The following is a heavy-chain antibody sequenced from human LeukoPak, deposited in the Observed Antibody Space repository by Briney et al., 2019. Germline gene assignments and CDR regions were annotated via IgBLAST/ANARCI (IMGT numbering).Heavy chain of an antibody. CDR2: ISSSGSTI. Sequence: GGSLRLSCAASGFTFSSYEMNWVRQAPGKGLEWVSYISSSGSTIYYADSVKGRFTISRDNAKNSLYLQMNSLRAEDTAVYYCAKVTYGSGTYGAFDYWGQGTLVTVSS. J-gene: IGHJ4*02. CDR1: GFTFSSYE. D-gene: IGHD3-10*01. V-gene: IGHV3-48*03. CDR3: AKVTYGSGTYGAFDY.